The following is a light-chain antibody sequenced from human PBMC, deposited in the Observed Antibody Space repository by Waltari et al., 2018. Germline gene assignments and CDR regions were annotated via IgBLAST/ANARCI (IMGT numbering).Light chain of an antibody. J-gene: IGLJ3*02. V-gene: IGLV1-40*01. Sequence: QSILTQPTSVSGAPGQRVTISCTGSSSNIGAGHDVPWYLAFPGTAPKLLIYGNNNRPSGVPDRFSGSKSGSSASLAINGLQAEDEADYYCQSFNSNVRGGVVFGGGTKVTVL. CDR3: QSFNSNVRGGVV. CDR2: GNN. CDR1: SSNIGAGHD.